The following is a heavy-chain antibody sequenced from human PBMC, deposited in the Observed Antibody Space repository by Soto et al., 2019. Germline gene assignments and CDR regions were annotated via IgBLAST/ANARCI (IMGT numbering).Heavy chain of an antibody. D-gene: IGHD6-25*01. V-gene: IGHV1-8*01. CDR1: GYTFTTYD. Sequence: ASVKVSCKAAGYTFTTYDISWVRQATGQGLEWMGWMNPYSGNTGYAQKFQVRVTVTRNTSISTVYMDLSGLRPDDTAVYYCARRKERSGPHYFDYWGQGSQVTVSS. CDR3: ARRKERSGPHYFDY. CDR2: MNPYSGNT. J-gene: IGHJ4*02.